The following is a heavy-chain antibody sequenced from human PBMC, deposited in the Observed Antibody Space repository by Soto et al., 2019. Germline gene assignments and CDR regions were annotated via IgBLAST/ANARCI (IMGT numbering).Heavy chain of an antibody. J-gene: IGHJ4*02. Sequence: QVQLVESGGGVVQPGRSLRLSCAVSGFTYSSYVMHWVRQAPGKGLEWVAVISYDGSNKYDADSVKGRFTISRYNAKNPLYLQMNNFRTDDTAVSYCARVRSGLWSGFHYWGQGTLVTVSS. CDR3: ARVRSGLWSGFHY. CDR2: ISYDGSNK. CDR1: GFTYSSYV. V-gene: IGHV3-30*04. D-gene: IGHD3-3*01.